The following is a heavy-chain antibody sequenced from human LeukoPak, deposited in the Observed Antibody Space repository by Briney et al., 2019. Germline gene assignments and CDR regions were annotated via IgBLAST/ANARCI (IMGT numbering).Heavy chain of an antibody. V-gene: IGHV1-46*01. CDR3: ARDRGYYDSSGRENWFDP. J-gene: IGHJ5*02. CDR2: INPSGGST. Sequence: ASVKVSCKASGYTFTNYNMHWVRQATGQGLEWMGIINPSGGSTSYVQKFQGRVTMTRDTSTSTVYMELSSLRSEDTAIYYCARDRGYYDSSGRENWFDPWGQGTLVTVSS. CDR1: GYTFTNYN. D-gene: IGHD3-22*01.